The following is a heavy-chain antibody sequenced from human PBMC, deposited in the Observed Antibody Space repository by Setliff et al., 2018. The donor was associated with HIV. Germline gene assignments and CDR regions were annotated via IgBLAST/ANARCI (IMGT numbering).Heavy chain of an antibody. J-gene: IGHJ5*02. CDR1: GGSISSGSYY. CDR3: ARVGDYGSGGWFDP. Sequence: SETLSLTCTVSGGSISSGSYYWSWIRQPAGKGLEWIGRIYTSGSTNYNPSLKSRVTISVDTSKNQFSLKLSSVTAADTAVYYCARVGDYGSGGWFDPWGQGTLVTVSS. CDR2: IYTSGST. D-gene: IGHD3-10*01. V-gene: IGHV4-61*02.